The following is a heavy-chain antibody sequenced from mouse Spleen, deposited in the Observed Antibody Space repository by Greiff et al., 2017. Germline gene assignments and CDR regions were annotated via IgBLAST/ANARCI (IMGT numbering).Heavy chain of an antibody. Sequence: EVQLVESGGGLVQPKGSLKLSCAASGFSFNTYAMNWVRQAPGKGLEWVARIRSKSNNYATYYADSVKDRFTISRDDSESMLYLQMNNLKTEDTAMYYCVRLSYGNHAMDYWGQGTSVTVSS. CDR3: VRLSYGNHAMDY. D-gene: IGHD2-1*01. J-gene: IGHJ4*01. V-gene: IGHV10-1*01. CDR2: IRSKSNNYAT. CDR1: GFSFNTYA.